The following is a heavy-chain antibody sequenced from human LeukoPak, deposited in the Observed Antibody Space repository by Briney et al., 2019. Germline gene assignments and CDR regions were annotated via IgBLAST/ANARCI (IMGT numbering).Heavy chain of an antibody. D-gene: IGHD2/OR15-2a*01. CDR3: ASSILSRRDFDY. CDR2: IYYSATT. Sequence: PSETLSLTCSVSGASINSYYWNWIRQSPGKGLEWLGNIYYSATTNYNASLKSRVTISVDTSKNQFSLKVSSVTAADTAVYYCASSILSRRDFDYWGQGTLVTVSS. J-gene: IGHJ4*02. CDR1: GASINSYY. V-gene: IGHV4-59*13.